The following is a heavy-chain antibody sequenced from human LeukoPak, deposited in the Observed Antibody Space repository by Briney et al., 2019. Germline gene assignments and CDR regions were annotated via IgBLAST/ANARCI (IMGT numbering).Heavy chain of an antibody. Sequence: GGSLRLSCAASGFPFSYYYMSWIRPAPGKGLEWVSYISSSGSTIYYADSVKGRFTISRDNAKNSLYLQMNTLRAEDTAVYYCAGGITMVRGGDYWGQGTLVTVYS. V-gene: IGHV3-11*04. D-gene: IGHD3-10*01. J-gene: IGHJ4*02. CDR3: AGGITMVRGGDY. CDR1: GFPFSYYY. CDR2: ISSSGSTI.